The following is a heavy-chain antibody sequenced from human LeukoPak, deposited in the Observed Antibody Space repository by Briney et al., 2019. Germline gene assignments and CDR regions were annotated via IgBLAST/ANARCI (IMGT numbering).Heavy chain of an antibody. D-gene: IGHD2-2*01. CDR2: IYTSGST. CDR3: AGTPFRGYCSSTSCLFDY. Sequence: SETLSPTCTVSGGSISSYYWSWIRQPAGKGLEWIGRIYTSGSTNYNPSLKSRVTMSVDTSKNQFSLKLSSVTAADTAVYYCAGTPFRGYCSSTSCLFDYWGQGTLVTVSS. J-gene: IGHJ4*02. CDR1: GGSISSYY. V-gene: IGHV4-4*07.